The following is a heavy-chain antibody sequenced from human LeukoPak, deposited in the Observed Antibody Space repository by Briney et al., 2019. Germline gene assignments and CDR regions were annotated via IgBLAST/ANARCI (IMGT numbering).Heavy chain of an antibody. CDR3: ARAGYDFWSGYGQFVDY. J-gene: IGHJ4*02. Sequence: GSSVKVSCKASGGTFSSYTISWVRQAPGQGGEWMGRIIPILGIANYAQKFQGRVTITADKSTSTAYMELSSLRSEDTAVYYCARAGYDFWSGYGQFVDYWGQGTLVTVSS. V-gene: IGHV1-69*02. D-gene: IGHD3-3*01. CDR1: GGTFSSYT. CDR2: IIPILGIA.